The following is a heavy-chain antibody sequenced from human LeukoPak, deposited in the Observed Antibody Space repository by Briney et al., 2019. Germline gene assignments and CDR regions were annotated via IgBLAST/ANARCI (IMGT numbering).Heavy chain of an antibody. CDR2: ISAYNGNA. CDR3: ARGITIFGVGLRGFDY. Sequence: ASVKVSCKASGYTFTSYGISWVRQVPGQGLEWMGWISAYNGNANYAQKLQGRVTMTTDTSTSTAYMELRSLRSDDTAVYYCARGITIFGVGLRGFDYWGQGTLVTVSS. V-gene: IGHV1-18*01. CDR1: GYTFTSYG. D-gene: IGHD3-3*01. J-gene: IGHJ4*02.